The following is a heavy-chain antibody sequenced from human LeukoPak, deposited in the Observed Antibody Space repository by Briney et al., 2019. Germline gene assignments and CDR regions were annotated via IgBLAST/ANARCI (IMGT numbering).Heavy chain of an antibody. CDR3: ARDRSYNSGWLDY. CDR1: GFTFSTYE. J-gene: IGHJ4*02. D-gene: IGHD6-19*01. V-gene: IGHV3-48*03. Sequence: GGSLRLSCAASGFTFSTYEMNWVHQAPGKGLEWVSYISSSGSTIYYANSVKGRFTISRDNAKNSLYLQMNSLRAEDTAVYYCARDRSYNSGWLDYWGQGTLVTVSS. CDR2: ISSSGSTI.